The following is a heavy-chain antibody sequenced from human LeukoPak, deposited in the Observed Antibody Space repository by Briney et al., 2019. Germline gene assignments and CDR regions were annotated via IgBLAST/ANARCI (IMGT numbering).Heavy chain of an antibody. J-gene: IGHJ6*02. Sequence: GGSLRLSCAASGFTFGTHWMHWVRQAPGKGLVWVSRLNSDGSSTHYAGSVQGRFTISRDNAKNTLYLQMNSLRAEDTAVYYCAREYYYNIDVWGQGTTVTVSS. CDR1: GFTFGTHW. CDR3: AREYYYNIDV. CDR2: LNSDGSST. V-gene: IGHV3-74*01.